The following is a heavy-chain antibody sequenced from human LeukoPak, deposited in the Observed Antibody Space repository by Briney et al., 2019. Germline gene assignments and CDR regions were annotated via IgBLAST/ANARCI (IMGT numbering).Heavy chain of an antibody. CDR2: ISSSGSSI. V-gene: IGHV3-48*03. D-gene: IGHD3-22*01. CDR1: EFTFSSYE. J-gene: IGHJ6*03. Sequence: GGSLRLSCAASEFTFSSYEMSWVRQAPGKGLEWVSYISSSGSSIYYADSVRGRFTISRDNAKNSLYLQMNSLRAEDTAVYYCARDFSDVKGGDSGDYYYYYYMDVWGKGTTVTISS. CDR3: ARDFSDVKGGDSGDYYYYYYMDV.